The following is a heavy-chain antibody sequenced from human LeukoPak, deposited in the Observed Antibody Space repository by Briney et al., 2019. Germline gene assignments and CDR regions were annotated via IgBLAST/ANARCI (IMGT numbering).Heavy chain of an antibody. V-gene: IGHV3-74*01. Sequence: GGSLSLSCAASGFTFSSYWFHWVRQTPGKGLVWVARINNDGTYTTYADSVKGRFTISRDNAQNTLYLQMNSLTAEDTGVYYCAREVLAAGKTHDYWGQGTLLTVSS. J-gene: IGHJ4*02. CDR3: AREVLAAGKTHDY. D-gene: IGHD6-13*01. CDR1: GFTFSSYW. CDR2: INNDGTYT.